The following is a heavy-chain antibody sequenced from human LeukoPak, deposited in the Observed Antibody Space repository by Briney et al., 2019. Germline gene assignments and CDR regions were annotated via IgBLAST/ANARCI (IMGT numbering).Heavy chain of an antibody. Sequence: GGSLRLSCAASGFTFVSHGMIWVRQAPGKGLEWLSYISPGSTTINSADSVKDRFTTSRDKAKSSLFLQMNSLRAEDTAVYYCARASWVSNADAVWWGQGTVVTVSS. CDR3: ARASWVSNADAVW. CDR1: GFTFVSHG. D-gene: IGHD1-1*01. J-gene: IGHJ4*02. CDR2: ISPGSTTI. V-gene: IGHV3-48*01.